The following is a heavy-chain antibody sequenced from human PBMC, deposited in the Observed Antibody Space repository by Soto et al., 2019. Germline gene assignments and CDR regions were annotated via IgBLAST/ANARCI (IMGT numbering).Heavy chain of an antibody. Sequence: SETLSLTCTASGGSISSHYWSWIRQPAGQGLEWIGPIYTSGSTNYNRSLKSRGTRSVDTSKNQFSLKLSSGTAADTAVYFGARVTGAAGSWCDPWGQGTRVTVSS. CDR1: GGSISSHY. V-gene: IGHV4-4*07. CDR2: IYTSGST. D-gene: IGHD6-13*01. CDR3: ARVTGAAGSWCDP. J-gene: IGHJ5*02.